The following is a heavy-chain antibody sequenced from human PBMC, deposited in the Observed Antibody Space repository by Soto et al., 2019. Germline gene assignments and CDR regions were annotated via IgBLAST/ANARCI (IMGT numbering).Heavy chain of an antibody. Sequence: SVKVSCKASGGTFSSYAISWVRQAPGQGLEWMGGIIPIFGTANYAQKFQGRVTITADKSTSTAYMELSSLRSEDTAVYYCARDLAYCGGHCYSGGDYYYGMDVWGQGTTLPVS. V-gene: IGHV1-69*06. CDR3: ARDLAYCGGHCYSGGDYYYGMDV. CDR1: GGTFSSYA. J-gene: IGHJ6*02. D-gene: IGHD2-21*02. CDR2: IIPIFGTA.